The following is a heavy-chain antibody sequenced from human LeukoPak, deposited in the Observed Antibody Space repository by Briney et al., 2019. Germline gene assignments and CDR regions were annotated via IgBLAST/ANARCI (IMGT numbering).Heavy chain of an antibody. Sequence: GGSLRLSCAASGFTFSTYGMNWVRRAPGKGLEWVANIKQDGSEKNYVDSVKGRFTISRDNAKNSLYLQMNNLRVEDTAMYYCAGGTGFIIKDWGQGTLVTVSS. CDR1: GFTFSTYG. CDR2: IKQDGSEK. D-gene: IGHD3-9*01. V-gene: IGHV3-7*03. J-gene: IGHJ4*02. CDR3: AGGTGFIIKD.